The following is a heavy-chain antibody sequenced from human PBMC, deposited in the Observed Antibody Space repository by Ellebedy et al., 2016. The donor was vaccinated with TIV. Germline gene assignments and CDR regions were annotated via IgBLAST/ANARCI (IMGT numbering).Heavy chain of an antibody. Sequence: MPSETLSLTCTVSGGSISGYYWSWIRQPPNTGLEWIGHIFHTGVTSYNSYVQSRISITLDKSKNQFSLTLNSVTAAYTAVSHCARFLTRGQTGFAFDIWGHGTTGTVSS. CDR3: ARFLTRGQTGFAFDI. V-gene: IGHV4-59*01. D-gene: IGHD3-9*01. CDR2: IFHTGVT. J-gene: IGHJ3*02. CDR1: GGSISGYY.